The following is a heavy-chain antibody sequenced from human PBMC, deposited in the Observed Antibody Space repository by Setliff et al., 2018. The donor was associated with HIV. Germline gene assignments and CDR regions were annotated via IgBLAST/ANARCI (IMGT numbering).Heavy chain of an antibody. Sequence: GGSLRLSCAASGLTFSSYTTNWVRQAPGKGLEWVSSISSSSSYIYYADSGKGRFTISRDNAKNSLYLQMSSLSAEDTAVYYCARLTTYCSSTRCPVHYFDSWGQGALVTVSS. J-gene: IGHJ4*02. CDR3: ARLTTYCSSTRCPVHYFDS. V-gene: IGHV3-21*04. D-gene: IGHD2-2*01. CDR1: GLTFSSYT. CDR2: ISSSSSYI.